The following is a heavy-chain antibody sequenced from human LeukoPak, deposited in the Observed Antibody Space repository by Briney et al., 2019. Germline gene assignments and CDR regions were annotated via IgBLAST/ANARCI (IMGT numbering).Heavy chain of an antibody. CDR3: ARHNLYDSSGLGGDY. Sequence: SETLFLTCTVSGGSISSSSYYWGWIRQAPGKGLEWLGSIYYSGSTYYNPSLKSRVTISVDTSKNQFSLKLSSVTAADTAVYYCARHNLYDSSGLGGDYWGQGTLVTVSS. J-gene: IGHJ4*02. CDR1: GGSISSSSYY. D-gene: IGHD3-22*01. CDR2: IYYSGST. V-gene: IGHV4-39*01.